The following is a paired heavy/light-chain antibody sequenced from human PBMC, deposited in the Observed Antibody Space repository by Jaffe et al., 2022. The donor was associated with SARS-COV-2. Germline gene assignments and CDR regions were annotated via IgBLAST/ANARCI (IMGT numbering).Heavy chain of an antibody. CDR3: ARRVDRRGSSPPDNWFDP. D-gene: IGHD3-22*01. CDR2: ISNSGGS. V-gene: IGHV4-59*02. Sequence: QVQLQESGPGLVKPSETLSLTCTVSGASVNSYDWNWVRQPPGKGLEWIACISNSGGSLSNPSLTRRVTISLDTSKNQFSLRLNSVTAADTAVYYCARRVDRRGSSPPDNWFDPWGQGTLVTVSS. J-gene: IGHJ5*02. CDR1: GASVNSYD.
Light chain of an antibody. CDR2: DAS. V-gene: IGKV3-11*01. Sequence: EIVLTQSPATLSLSPGERATLSCRASQSVRNSLAWYQQKPGQAPRLLIWDASNRVTGIPARFSGSGSGTDFTLTISGLEPEDFAVYYCQHRYSWPLTFGGGTKVEIK. CDR3: QHRYSWPLT. CDR1: QSVRNS. J-gene: IGKJ4*01.